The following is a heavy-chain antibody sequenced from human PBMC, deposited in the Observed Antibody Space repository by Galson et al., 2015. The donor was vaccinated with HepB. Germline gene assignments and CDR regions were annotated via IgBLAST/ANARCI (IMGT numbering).Heavy chain of an antibody. CDR1: GFTFSSYS. V-gene: IGHV3-21*01. CDR2: ITTSSSYI. Sequence: SLRLSCAASGFTFSSYSMNWVRQAPGKGLEWVSSITTSSSYIYYADSVKGRFTIPRDNAKNSLYLQMNSLRAEDTAVYYCARVEYSSSWYQDYWGQGTLVTVSS. D-gene: IGHD6-13*01. J-gene: IGHJ4*02. CDR3: ARVEYSSSWYQDY.